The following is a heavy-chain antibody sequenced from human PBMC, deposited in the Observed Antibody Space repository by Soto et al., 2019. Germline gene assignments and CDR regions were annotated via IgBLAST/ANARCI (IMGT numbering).Heavy chain of an antibody. CDR2: INAGNGNT. D-gene: IGHD3-10*01. Sequence: QVQLVQSGAEVKKPGASVKVSCKASGYTFTSYAMHWVRQAPGQRLEWMGWINAGNGNTKYSQKFQGRVTITRDTYASTAYMELSSVRSEDTAVYYCARDYYGSGSYYNWFDPWGQGTLVTVSS. J-gene: IGHJ5*02. V-gene: IGHV1-3*01. CDR1: GYTFTSYA. CDR3: ARDYYGSGSYYNWFDP.